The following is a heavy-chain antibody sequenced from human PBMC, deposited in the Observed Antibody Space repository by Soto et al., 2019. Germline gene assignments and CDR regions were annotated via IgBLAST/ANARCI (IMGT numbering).Heavy chain of an antibody. CDR3: ARFREWLVPDF. Sequence: SETLSLTCTVSGGSISSYSWNWIRQPPGKGLEWIGYIYYSGSTNYNPSLKSRVTISLDTSKNQFSLRLSSVTAADTAVYYCARFREWLVPDFWGQGTLVTVSS. D-gene: IGHD3-22*01. V-gene: IGHV4-59*08. CDR1: GGSISSYS. J-gene: IGHJ4*02. CDR2: IYYSGST.